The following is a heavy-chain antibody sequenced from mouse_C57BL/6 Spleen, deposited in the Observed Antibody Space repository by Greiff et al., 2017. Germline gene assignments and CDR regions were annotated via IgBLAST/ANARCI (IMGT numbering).Heavy chain of an antibody. CDR1: GYTFTSYW. CDR2: IYPGSGST. J-gene: IGHJ2*01. Sequence: VQLQQPGAELVKPGASVKMSCKASGYTFTSYWITWVKQRPGQGLEWIGDIYPGSGSTNYKEKFKSKATLTVDTYSGPAYMQLSSLTSEDSAVYYCARGGLLRYLDYWGQGTTLTVSS. V-gene: IGHV1-55*01. D-gene: IGHD1-1*01. CDR3: ARGGLLRYLDY.